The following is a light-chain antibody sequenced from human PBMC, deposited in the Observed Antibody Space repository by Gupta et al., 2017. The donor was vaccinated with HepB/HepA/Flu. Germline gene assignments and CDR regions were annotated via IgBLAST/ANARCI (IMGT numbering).Light chain of an antibody. J-gene: IGLJ1*01. CDR1: SSNIGSNY. CDR3: AAWDDSMSGSYV. CDR2: RNN. V-gene: IGLV1-47*01. Sequence: QSVLTQPPSASGTPGHRVTIACSGSSSNIGSNYVYWYQQLPGTAPKLLIDRNNQRPSGVPDRFSGSKSGTSASLAISGLRSEDEADYYCAAWDDSMSGSYVFGTGTKVTVL.